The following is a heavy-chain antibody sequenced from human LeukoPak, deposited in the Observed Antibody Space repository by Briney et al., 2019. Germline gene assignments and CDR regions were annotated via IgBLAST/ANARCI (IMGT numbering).Heavy chain of an antibody. V-gene: IGHV4-61*02. Sequence: SETLSLTCTVSGGSISSGSYYWSWIRQPAGKGLEWIGRIYTSGSTNYNPSLKSRVTISVDTSKNQFSLKLSSVTAADTAVYYCARGNIVVVFNWFDPWGQGTLVTVSS. D-gene: IGHD2-2*01. CDR2: IYTSGST. CDR3: ARGNIVVVFNWFDP. J-gene: IGHJ5*02. CDR1: GGSISSGSYY.